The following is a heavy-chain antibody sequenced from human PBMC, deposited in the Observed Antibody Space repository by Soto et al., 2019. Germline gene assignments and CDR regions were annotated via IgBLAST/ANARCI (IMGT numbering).Heavy chain of an antibody. D-gene: IGHD3-22*01. CDR3: ARDLAVRGYYDSSGYFYYYYGMDV. V-gene: IGHV3-13*01. Sequence: GGSLRLSCAASGFTFSSYDMHWVRQATGKGLEWVSAIGTAGDTYYPGSVKGRFTISRENAKNSLYFQMNSLRAEDTAVYYWARDLAVRGYYDSSGYFYYYYGMDVWGQGTTVTVSS. J-gene: IGHJ6*02. CDR1: GFTFSSYD. CDR2: IGTAGDT.